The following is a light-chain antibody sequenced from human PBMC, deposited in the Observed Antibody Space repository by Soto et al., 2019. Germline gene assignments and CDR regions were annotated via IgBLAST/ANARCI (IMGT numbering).Light chain of an antibody. CDR2: GAS. CDR3: LQDHSYPLT. J-gene: IGKJ4*01. V-gene: IGKV1-6*01. CDR1: QGITND. Sequence: AIHMTQSPSSLSASVGDRVTITCRASQGITNDLGWYQQKSGKAPKLLIYGASTLQSGVPPRFSSSGSGTDFSLTISSLQPEDFATYCCLQDHSYPLTFGGGTKVEIK.